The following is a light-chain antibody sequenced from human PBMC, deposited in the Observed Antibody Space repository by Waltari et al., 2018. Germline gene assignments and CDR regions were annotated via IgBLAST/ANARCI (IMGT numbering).Light chain of an antibody. Sequence: QSALTQPAAVSGSPGQPITIPCTGTNSDVGFYNYVSWYQQHPGKAPKLLIYDVSVRPSGVSNRFSGSKSGNTASLTISGLQAEDEADYYCNSYTGSSSWVFGGGTRLTVL. V-gene: IGLV2-14*03. CDR1: NSDVGFYNY. CDR3: NSYTGSSSWV. CDR2: DVS. J-gene: IGLJ3*02.